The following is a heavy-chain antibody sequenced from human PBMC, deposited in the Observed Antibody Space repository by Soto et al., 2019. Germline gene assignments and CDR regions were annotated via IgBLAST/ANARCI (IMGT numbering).Heavy chain of an antibody. CDR3: GKDNYDISTGHARYFHY. J-gene: IGHJ4*02. CDR2: ISGSGGTT. V-gene: IGHV3-23*01. CDR1: GFTFSNYA. D-gene: IGHD3-9*01. Sequence: EVQLLESGGGLVQPGGSLRVSCAGSGFTFSNYAMGWVRQAPGKGLEWVSAISGSGGTTYYADSVKGRFTISRDNSKNTMSLRMDSLRAEDTAVYYCGKDNYDISTGHARYFHYWGQGTLVTVSS.